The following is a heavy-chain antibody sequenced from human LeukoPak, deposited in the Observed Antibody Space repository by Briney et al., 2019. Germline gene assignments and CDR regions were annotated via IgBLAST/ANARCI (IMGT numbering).Heavy chain of an antibody. J-gene: IGHJ2*01. CDR1: GGTFSSYA. Sequence: SVKVSCKASGGTFSSYAISWVRQAPGQGLEWMGRIIPILGIANYAQKFQGRVTITADKSTSTAYMELRSLRSDDTAVYYCAREYGWYFDLWGRGTLVTVSS. CDR2: IIPILGIA. D-gene: IGHD4-17*01. V-gene: IGHV1-69*04. CDR3: AREYGWYFDL.